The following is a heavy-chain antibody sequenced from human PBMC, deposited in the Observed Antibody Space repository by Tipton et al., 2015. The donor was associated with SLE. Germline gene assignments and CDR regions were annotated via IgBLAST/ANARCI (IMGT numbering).Heavy chain of an antibody. CDR2: IKQDGGEQ. CDR1: GFTFSTYW. J-gene: IGHJ4*02. V-gene: IGHV3-7*01. Sequence: SLRLSCAASGFTFSTYWMSWVRQAPGKGLEWVANIKQDGGEQNYMDSVKGRLIISRDNAKNALYLQMNNLRAEDTAVYYCAREGGSYYPSYYFDYWGQGTLVTVSS. CDR3: AREGGSYYPSYYFDY. D-gene: IGHD1-26*01.